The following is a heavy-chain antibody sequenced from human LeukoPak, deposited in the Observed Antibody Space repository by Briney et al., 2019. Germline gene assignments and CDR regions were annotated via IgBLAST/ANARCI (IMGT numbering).Heavy chain of an antibody. CDR2: INPNSGGT. Sequence: ASVKVSCKASGYTFTDYYMHWVRQAPGQGLEWMGWINPNSGGTNYAQKFQGRVTMTRDTSISTAYMELSRLRSDDTAVYYCARGRYYYDSSGYYFEYWGQGTLVTVSS. CDR3: ARGRYYYDSSGYYFEY. CDR1: GYTFTDYY. J-gene: IGHJ4*02. V-gene: IGHV1-2*02. D-gene: IGHD3-22*01.